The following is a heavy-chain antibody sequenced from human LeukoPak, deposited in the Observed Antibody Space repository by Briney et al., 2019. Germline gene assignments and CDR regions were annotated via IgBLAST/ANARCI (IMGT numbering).Heavy chain of an antibody. CDR1: GYRFPSYY. D-gene: IGHD1-1*01. J-gene: IGHJ4*02. V-gene: IGHV1-2*02. Sequence: ASVTVSCKASGYRFPSYYIHWVRQAPGQGLEWMGWINPNNGATKYAQKFQGGVTLTTDTPLTTVFMELTWLTSDDTATYYCARDHGTDGTTFTLNFDCWGQGTLVTVSS. CDR3: ARDHGTDGTTFTLNFDC. CDR2: INPNNGAT.